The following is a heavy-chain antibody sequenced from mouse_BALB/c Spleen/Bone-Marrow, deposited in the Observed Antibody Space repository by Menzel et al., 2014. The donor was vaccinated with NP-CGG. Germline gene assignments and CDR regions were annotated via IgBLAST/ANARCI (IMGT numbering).Heavy chain of an antibody. CDR3: ARKSQRAYDSMIY. CDR1: GYTFTSFY. CDR2: IYPGDFST. J-gene: IGHJ4*01. Sequence: QVQLQQPGPELVKPGASVRISCKASGYTFTSFYIHWVRQRPGQGLEWIGWIYPGDFSTKYNEKFKGKATLTADKSSSTASMQLSSLTFEDSAVYFCARKSQRAYDSMIYWGQGTSVTVSS. D-gene: IGHD2-4*01. V-gene: IGHV1S56*01.